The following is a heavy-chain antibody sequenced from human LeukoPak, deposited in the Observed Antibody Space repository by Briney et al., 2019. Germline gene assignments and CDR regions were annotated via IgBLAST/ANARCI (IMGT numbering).Heavy chain of an antibody. CDR1: GFTFSSYE. CDR2: ISGSGGST. J-gene: IGHJ4*02. CDR3: AKDLIVGATHFDY. V-gene: IGHV3-23*01. Sequence: GGSLRLSCAASGFTFSSYEMNWVRQAPGKGLEWVSAISGSGGSTYYADSVKGRFTISRDNSKNTLYLQMNSLGAEDTAVYYCAKDLIVGATHFDYWGQGTLVTVSS. D-gene: IGHD1-26*01.